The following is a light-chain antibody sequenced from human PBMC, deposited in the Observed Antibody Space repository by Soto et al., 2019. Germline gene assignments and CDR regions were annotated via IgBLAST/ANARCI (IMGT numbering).Light chain of an antibody. J-gene: IGKJ4*01. CDR3: KQYDNLPFLT. CDR1: QDISNY. V-gene: IGKV1-33*01. CDR2: DAS. Sequence: DIQMTQSPSSLSASVGDRVTITCQASQDISNYLNWYQQKPGKAPKLLIYDASNLETGVPSRFSGSGSGTDFTFTISRLQPEDIATYYCKQYDNLPFLTFGGGTKVEIK.